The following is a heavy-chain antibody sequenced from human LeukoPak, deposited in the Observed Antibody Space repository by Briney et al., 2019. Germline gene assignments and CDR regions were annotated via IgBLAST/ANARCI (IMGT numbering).Heavy chain of an antibody. D-gene: IGHD6-13*01. CDR2: ISLSGGT. Sequence: SETLSLTCTVSGGSISSSSYYWGWIRQPPGQGLEWIGYISLSGGTYYNPSLKSRASISLDTSRSQFSLKLSSVGAADTAVYYCARDVPSSCWGQGTLVTFSS. CDR3: ARDVPSSC. J-gene: IGHJ4*02. V-gene: IGHV4-39*07. CDR1: GGSISSSSYY.